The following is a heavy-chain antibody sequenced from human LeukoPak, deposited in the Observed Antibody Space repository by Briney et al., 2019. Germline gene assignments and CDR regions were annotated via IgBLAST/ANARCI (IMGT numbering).Heavy chain of an antibody. D-gene: IGHD2-2*01. J-gene: IGHJ4*02. Sequence: QPGGSLRLSCAASGFTFSSYGMHWVRQAPGKGLEWVAFIRYDGSNKYYADSVKGRFTISRDNSKNTLYLQMNSLRAEDTSVYYCAKDRRGSTSMADYWGQGTLVTVSS. CDR3: AKDRRGSTSMADY. CDR2: IRYDGSNK. V-gene: IGHV3-30*02. CDR1: GFTFSSYG.